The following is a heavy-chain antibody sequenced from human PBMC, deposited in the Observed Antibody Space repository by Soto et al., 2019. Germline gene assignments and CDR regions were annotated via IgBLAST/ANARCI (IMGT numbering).Heavy chain of an antibody. Sequence: SETLSLTRPVASGSIIRYYWSWIRQPPGKGLEWIGYIYYSGSTNYNPSLKSRVTISVDTSKNQFSLKLSSVTAADTAVYYCARSDGRYWGQGTLVTAPQ. CDR2: IYYSGST. CDR3: ARSDGRY. J-gene: IGHJ4*02. CDR1: SGSIIRYY. V-gene: IGHV4-59*01.